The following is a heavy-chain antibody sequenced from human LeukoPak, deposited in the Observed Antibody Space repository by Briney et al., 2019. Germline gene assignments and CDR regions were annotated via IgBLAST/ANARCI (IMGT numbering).Heavy chain of an antibody. CDR2: ISSSGDTI. CDR3: ARDPWNY. Sequence: GGSLRLSCAASGFSFSSYAMNWVRQAPGKGLEWVSYISSSGDTIYYADTVKGRFTISRDNAKNTLYLQMNSLRAEDTAVYYCARDPWNYWGQGTLVTVSS. V-gene: IGHV3-48*04. J-gene: IGHJ4*02. CDR1: GFSFSSYA. D-gene: IGHD5-12*01.